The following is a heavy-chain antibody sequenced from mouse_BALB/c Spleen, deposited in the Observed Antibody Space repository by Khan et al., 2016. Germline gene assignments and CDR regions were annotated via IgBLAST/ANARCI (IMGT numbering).Heavy chain of an antibody. CDR1: GFTFSNYW. CDR3: TRPFAY. V-gene: IGHV6-6*02. J-gene: IGHJ3*01. Sequence: EVKLEESGGGLVQPGGSMKLSCVASGFTFSNYWMNWVRQFPEKGLEWIAEIRLQSNNYATHYAESVKGRFTISRDDSKSSVYLQMNNLRPEDTGIYYCTRPFAYWGQGTLGTVSA. CDR2: IRLQSNNYAT.